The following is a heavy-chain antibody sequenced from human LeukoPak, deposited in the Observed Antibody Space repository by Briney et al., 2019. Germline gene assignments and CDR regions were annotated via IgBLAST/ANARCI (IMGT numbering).Heavy chain of an antibody. J-gene: IGHJ4*02. Sequence: PGGSLRLSCAASGVMFSNFAMSWVRQAPGKGLEWVSTIYYSGGNTYSADSVKGRFTISRDNAKNTLYLQMNSLRAEDTAVYYCAKDQGQAVVPRRFDNWGQGTLATVSS. CDR2: IYYSGGNT. D-gene: IGHD2-2*01. CDR3: AKDQGQAVVPRRFDN. CDR1: GVMFSNFA. V-gene: IGHV3-23*01.